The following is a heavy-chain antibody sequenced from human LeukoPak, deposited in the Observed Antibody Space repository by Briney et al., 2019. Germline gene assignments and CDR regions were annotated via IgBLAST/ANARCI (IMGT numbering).Heavy chain of an antibody. CDR3: ARDARGYGGRWFDP. V-gene: IGHV4-61*02. J-gene: IGHJ5*02. CDR2: IYTSGST. D-gene: IGHD3-22*01. CDR1: GGSISSGSYY. Sequence: SETLSLTCTVSGGSISSGSYYWSWIRQPAGKGLEWIGRIYTSGSTNYNPSLESRVTISVDTSKNQFSLKLSSVTAADTAVYYCARDARGYGGRWFDPWGQGTLVTVSS.